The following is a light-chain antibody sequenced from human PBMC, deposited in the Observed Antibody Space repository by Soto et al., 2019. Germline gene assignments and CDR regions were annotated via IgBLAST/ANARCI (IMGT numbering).Light chain of an antibody. CDR3: QQYYSTPLT. J-gene: IGKJ4*01. V-gene: IGKV4-1*01. Sequence: DIVMTQSPDSLAVSLGERATINCESSQSVLYSSNNKNYLAWYQQKPGQPPKLLIYWASTRESGVPDRFSGSGSGTDVTLTISSLQAEDVAVYYCQQYYSTPLTFGGGTKVEIK. CDR2: WAS. CDR1: QSVLYSSNNKNY.